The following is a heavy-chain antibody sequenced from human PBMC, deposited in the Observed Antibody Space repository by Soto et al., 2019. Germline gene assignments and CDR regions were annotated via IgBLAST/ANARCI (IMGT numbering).Heavy chain of an antibody. CDR3: AKDRRAGGNYGLYSDF. V-gene: IGHV3-23*01. J-gene: IGHJ4*02. CDR2: ISGSGDST. D-gene: IGHD1-7*01. CDR1: GFTFSSYGMTFSSYA. Sequence: GGSLRLSCAASGFTFSSYGMTFSSYAMSWVRQAPGKGLEWVSTISGSGDSTYYADSVKGRFTISRDNSKNTLYLQMSSLRADDTAVYYCAKDRRAGGNYGLYSDFWGQGALVTVSS.